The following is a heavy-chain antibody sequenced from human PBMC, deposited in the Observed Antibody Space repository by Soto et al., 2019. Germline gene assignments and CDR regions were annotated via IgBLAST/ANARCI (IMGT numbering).Heavy chain of an antibody. CDR3: ARLEYYYDSGGYYPIFDY. Sequence: GESLKISCKGIGYSFTNYWIGWVRQMPGKGLEWMGIIYPGDSDTRYSLSFQGQVTISADKSISTAYVQWSSLKASDTAMYYCARLEYYYDSGGYYPIFDYWGQGTLVTVSS. CDR2: IYPGDSDT. V-gene: IGHV5-51*01. D-gene: IGHD3-22*01. CDR1: GYSFTNYW. J-gene: IGHJ4*02.